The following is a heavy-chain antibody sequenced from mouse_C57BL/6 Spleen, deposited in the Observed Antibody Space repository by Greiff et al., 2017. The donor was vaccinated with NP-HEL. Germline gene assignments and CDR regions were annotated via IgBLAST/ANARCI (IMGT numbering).Heavy chain of an antibody. V-gene: IGHV1-69*01. CDR2: IDPSDSYT. J-gene: IGHJ4*01. D-gene: IGHD1-1*01. Sequence: VQLQQPGAELVMPGASVKLSCKASGYTFTSYWMHWVKQRPGQGLEWIGEIDPSDSYTNYNEKFKGKATLTADKSSSTAYMQLSSLTSEDSAVYFCARVPVVADYYAMDYWGQGTSVTVSS. CDR1: GYTFTSYW. CDR3: ARVPVVADYYAMDY.